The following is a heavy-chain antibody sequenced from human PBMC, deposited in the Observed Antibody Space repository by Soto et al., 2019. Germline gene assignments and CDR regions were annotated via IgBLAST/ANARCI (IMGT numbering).Heavy chain of an antibody. CDR2: ISNTGRYI. J-gene: IGHJ6*02. V-gene: IGHV3-21*01. CDR1: GFIFDSSG. CDR3: ARVGPFLDYFVSV. Sequence: PGGSLRLSCAASGFIFDSSGMNWVRQVPGKGLEWVSSISNTGRYIFYADSVKGRFTISRDNAKNSLYLEMNSLRAEDTAIYYCARVGPFLDYFVSVCGQGTTVTLSS. D-gene: IGHD3-3*01.